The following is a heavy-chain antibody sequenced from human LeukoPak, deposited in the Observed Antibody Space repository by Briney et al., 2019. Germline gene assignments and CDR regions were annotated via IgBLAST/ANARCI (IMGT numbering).Heavy chain of an antibody. Sequence: ASVKVSCKASGYTFTGYYMHWVRQAPGQGLEWVGWINPNSGDTNYAQKFQGRVTMTRDTSITTAYLDLSRLRFDDTAVFYCARGFDYGAFDYWGQGALVTVSS. V-gene: IGHV1-2*02. CDR1: GYTFTGYY. CDR2: INPNSGDT. J-gene: IGHJ4*02. CDR3: ARGFDYGAFDY. D-gene: IGHD4-17*01.